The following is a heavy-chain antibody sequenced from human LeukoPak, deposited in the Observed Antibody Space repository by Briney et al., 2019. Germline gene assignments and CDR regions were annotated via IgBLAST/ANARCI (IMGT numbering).Heavy chain of an antibody. CDR1: GFTFSSYE. V-gene: IGHV3-48*03. CDR2: ISSSGGTI. D-gene: IGHD6-13*01. CDR3: ARSIAAAGLPEY. J-gene: IGHJ4*02. Sequence: GGSLRLSCAASGFTFSSYEMNWVRQAPGKGLEWVSYISSSGGTIYYADSVKGRFTISRDNAKNSLYLQMNSLRAEDTAVYYCARSIAAAGLPEYWGQGTLVTVSS.